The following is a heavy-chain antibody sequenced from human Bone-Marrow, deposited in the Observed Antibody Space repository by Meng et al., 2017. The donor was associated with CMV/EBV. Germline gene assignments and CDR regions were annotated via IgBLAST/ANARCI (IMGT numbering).Heavy chain of an antibody. CDR1: GFTFIKYG. D-gene: IGHD4-11*01. J-gene: IGHJ4*02. V-gene: IGHV3-53*01. Sequence: GESLKISCAASGFTFIKYGMSWVRQAPGKGLEWVSVIYSGGSTYYADSVKGRFTISRDNSKNTLYLQMNSLRAEDTAVYYCARGPDYSYFDYWGQGTLVTVSS. CDR3: ARGPDYSYFDY. CDR2: IYSGGST.